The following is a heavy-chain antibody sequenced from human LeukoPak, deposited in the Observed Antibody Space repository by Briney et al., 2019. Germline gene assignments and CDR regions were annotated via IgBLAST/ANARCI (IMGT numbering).Heavy chain of an antibody. CDR1: GGSISSYY. V-gene: IGHV4-59*12. CDR2: IYYSGST. Sequence: SETLSLTCTVSGGSISSYYWSWIRQPPGKGLEWIGYIYYSGSTNYNPSLKSRVTISVDTSKNQFSLKLRSVPAADTAVYYCVRGGGWYSWFDPWGQGTLVTVSS. J-gene: IGHJ5*02. D-gene: IGHD6-19*01. CDR3: VRGGGWYSWFDP.